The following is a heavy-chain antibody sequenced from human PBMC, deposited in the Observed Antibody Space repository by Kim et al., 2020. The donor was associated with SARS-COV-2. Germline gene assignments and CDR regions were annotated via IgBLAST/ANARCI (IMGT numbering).Heavy chain of an antibody. CDR1: GYSFTSYW. CDR3: ARPGYYDSSGYYINGAFDI. V-gene: IGHV5-51*01. CDR2: IYPGDSDT. D-gene: IGHD3-22*01. Sequence: GESLKISCKGSGYSFTSYWIGWVRQMPGKGLEWMGIIYPGDSDTRYSPSFQGQVTISADKSISTAYLQWSSLKASDTAMYYCARPGYYDSSGYYINGAFDIWGQGTMVTVSS. J-gene: IGHJ3*02.